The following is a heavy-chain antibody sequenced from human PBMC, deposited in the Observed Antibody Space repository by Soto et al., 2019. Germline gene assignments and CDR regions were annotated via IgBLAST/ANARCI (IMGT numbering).Heavy chain of an antibody. D-gene: IGHD2-15*01. V-gene: IGHV3-48*01. CDR3: ARVDKGLYCSGGSCDPRWYFDL. CDR2: ISSSSSTI. Sequence: PGGSLRLSCAASGFTFSSYSMNWVRQAPGKGLEWVSYISSSSSTIYYADSVKGRFTISRDNAKNSLYLQMNSLRAEDTAVYYCARVDKGLYCSGGSCDPRWYFDLWGRGTLVTVSS. CDR1: GFTFSSYS. J-gene: IGHJ2*01.